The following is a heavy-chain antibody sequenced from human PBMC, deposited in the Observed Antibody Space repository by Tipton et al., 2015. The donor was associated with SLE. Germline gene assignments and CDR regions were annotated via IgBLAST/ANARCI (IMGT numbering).Heavy chain of an antibody. J-gene: IGHJ4*02. CDR3: ARAQWDANIYFDY. V-gene: IGHV3-74*03. CDR2: INTDGSST. Sequence: WVRQPPGKGLVWVSRINTDGSSTTYADSVNGRFTVSRENAKNTLYLQMNSLRAEDTAVYYCARAQWDANIYFDYWGQGTLVTVSS. D-gene: IGHD1-26*01.